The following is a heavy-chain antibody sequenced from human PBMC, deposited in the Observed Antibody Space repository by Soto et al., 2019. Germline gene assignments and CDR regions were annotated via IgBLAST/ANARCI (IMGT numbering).Heavy chain of an antibody. CDR3: AKGDYYGSGRSSPIDN. CDR2: TSYNGNNE. D-gene: IGHD3-10*01. J-gene: IGHJ4*02. CDR1: GFTFNAYG. Sequence: QVQLVESGGGVVQPGRSLRLSCAASGFTFNAYGMHWVRQAPGKGLEWVAVTSYNGNNEYYVDSVKGRFTISRDNPKNTLYLQMNSLRAEDTAVYYCAKGDYYGSGRSSPIDNWGQGTLVTVSS. V-gene: IGHV3-30*18.